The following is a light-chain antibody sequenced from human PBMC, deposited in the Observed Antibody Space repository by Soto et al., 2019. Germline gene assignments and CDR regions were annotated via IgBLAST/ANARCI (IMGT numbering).Light chain of an antibody. CDR1: QGIGCY. CDR3: QQDYSYPYT. V-gene: IGKV1-8*01. J-gene: IGKJ2*01. CDR2: AAS. Sequence: AIRMNQSPYSLSASAGDRVTITCRASQGIGCYLAWYQQKQGKAPKLLIYAASTLQSVVPSRFSGSGSETDFTLTSTCLQSEDIATYYCQQDYSYPYTFDHGTKLEIK.